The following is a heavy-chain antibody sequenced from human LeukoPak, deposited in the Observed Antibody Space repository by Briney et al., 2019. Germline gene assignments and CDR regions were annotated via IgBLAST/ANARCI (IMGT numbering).Heavy chain of an antibody. CDR3: ARGESGGFDY. D-gene: IGHD3-10*01. J-gene: IGHJ4*02. Sequence: GGSLRLSCAASGFTFSSYAMSWVRQAPGKGLEWVSVIYSGGSTYYADSVKGRFTISRDNSKNTLYLQMNSLRAEDTAVYYCARGESGGFDYWGQGTLVTVSS. CDR1: GFTFSSYA. CDR2: IYSGGST. V-gene: IGHV3-66*01.